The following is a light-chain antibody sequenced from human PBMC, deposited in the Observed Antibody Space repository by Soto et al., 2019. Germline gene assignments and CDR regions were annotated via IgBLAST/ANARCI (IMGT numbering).Light chain of an antibody. J-gene: IGKJ2*01. CDR2: GAS. CDR3: QQYNNCPFT. Sequence: EIVMTQSPATLSVSPGERATLSCRANQSVSSNLAWYQQKPGQAPRLLIYGASPRATGIPARFSGSGSGTEFTLTISSLQSEDFAIYYCQQYNNCPFTFGQGTKLEIK. CDR1: QSVSSN. V-gene: IGKV3-15*01.